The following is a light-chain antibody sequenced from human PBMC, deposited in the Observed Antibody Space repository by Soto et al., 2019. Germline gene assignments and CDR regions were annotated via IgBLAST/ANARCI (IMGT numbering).Light chain of an antibody. CDR2: GAS. J-gene: IGKJ1*01. V-gene: IGKV3-20*01. Sequence: EVVLTQSPGTLSLSPGERATLSCRASQTVSSGYLAWYQQKPGQAPRLLIYGASSRVTGIPDRFSGSGSGTDFTLTISRLEPEDVAVYYCQQYGSSPRTFGQGTKVEIK. CDR3: QQYGSSPRT. CDR1: QTVSSGY.